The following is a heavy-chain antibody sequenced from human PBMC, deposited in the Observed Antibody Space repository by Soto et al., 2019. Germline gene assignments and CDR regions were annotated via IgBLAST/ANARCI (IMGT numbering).Heavy chain of an antibody. J-gene: IGHJ4*02. CDR1: GFTFSSYS. CDR3: ARERETVTTLSYYFDY. CDR2: ISSSSSTI. D-gene: IGHD4-17*01. V-gene: IGHV3-48*01. Sequence: GGSLRLSCAASGFTFSSYSMNWVRQAPGKGLEWVSYISSSSSTIYYADSVKGRFTISRDNAKNSLYLQMNSLRAEDTAVYYCARERETVTTLSYYFDYWGQGTRVTVSA.